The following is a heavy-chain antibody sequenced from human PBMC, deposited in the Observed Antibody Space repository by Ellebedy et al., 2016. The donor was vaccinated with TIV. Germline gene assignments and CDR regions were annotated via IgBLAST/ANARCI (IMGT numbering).Heavy chain of an antibody. V-gene: IGHV4-4*07. CDR1: GGTLNNKW. CDR2: IYSSGTT. J-gene: IGHJ6*02. Sequence: MPSETLSLTCTVSGGTLNNKWWGWIRQSAGKGLACLGRIYSSGTTEYNPSLWGRVTMSIDTSKRQFSLRLNSVTAADTAVYYCVRGPYYYGLDVWGQGTAVTVSS. CDR3: VRGPYYYGLDV.